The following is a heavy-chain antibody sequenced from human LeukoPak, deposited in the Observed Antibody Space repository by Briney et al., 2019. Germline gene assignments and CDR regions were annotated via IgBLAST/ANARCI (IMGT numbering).Heavy chain of an antibody. CDR3: ARGYYDILTGYYIDYFDY. Sequence: ASVKVSCKASGYTFTGYYMHWVRQAPGQGLEWMGWINPNSGGTNHAQKFQGRVTMTRDTSISTAYMELSRLRSDDTAVYYCARGYYDILTGYYIDYFDYWGQGTLVTVSS. V-gene: IGHV1-2*02. J-gene: IGHJ4*02. CDR1: GYTFTGYY. D-gene: IGHD3-9*01. CDR2: INPNSGGT.